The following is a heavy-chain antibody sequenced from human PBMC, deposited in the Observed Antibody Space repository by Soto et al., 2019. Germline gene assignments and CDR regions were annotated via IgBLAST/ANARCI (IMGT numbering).Heavy chain of an antibody. Sequence: ASVKVSCKASGGTFSSYTISWVRQAPGQGLEWMGRIIPILGIANYAQKFQGRVTITADKSTSTAYMELSSLRSEDTAVYYCASLDSRYGSGSYDIWDYWGQGTLVTVSS. CDR1: GGTFSSYT. CDR3: ASLDSRYGSGSYDIWDY. D-gene: IGHD3-10*01. J-gene: IGHJ4*02. CDR2: IIPILGIA. V-gene: IGHV1-69*02.